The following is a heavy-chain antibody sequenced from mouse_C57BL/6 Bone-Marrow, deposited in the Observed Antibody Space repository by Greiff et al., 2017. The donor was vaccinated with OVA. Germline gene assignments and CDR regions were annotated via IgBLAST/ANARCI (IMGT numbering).Heavy chain of an antibody. CDR2: LRNKANGYTT. D-gene: IGHD2-5*01. J-gene: IGHJ4*01. CDR3: ASPYSNYEGDYYAMDY. V-gene: IGHV7-3*01. CDR1: GFTFTDYY. Sequence: EVKLMESGGGLVQPGGSLSLSCAASGFTFTDYYMSWVRQPPGKALEWLGFLRNKANGYTTEYSASVKGRFTISRDNSQCILYLQMNALRAEDSATYYCASPYSNYEGDYYAMDYWGQGTSVTVSS.